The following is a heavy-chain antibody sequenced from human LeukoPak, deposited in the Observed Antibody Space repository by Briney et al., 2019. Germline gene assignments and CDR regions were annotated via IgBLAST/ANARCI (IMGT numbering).Heavy chain of an antibody. J-gene: IGHJ4*02. V-gene: IGHV4-39*01. D-gene: IGHD1-14*01. CDR1: GGSISSSIYY. Sequence: PSETLSLTCSVSGGSISSSIYYWGWIRQPPGKGLEWIGSIYYSGSTYYNPSLKSRVTGFVDTSKNQVSLRLSSVTAADTAVYYCARHGTISSESYFDYWGQGALVTVSS. CDR3: ARHGTISSESYFDY. CDR2: IYYSGST.